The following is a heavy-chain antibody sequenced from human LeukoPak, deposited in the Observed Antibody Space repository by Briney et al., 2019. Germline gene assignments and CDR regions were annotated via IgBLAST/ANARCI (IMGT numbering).Heavy chain of an antibody. D-gene: IGHD3-22*01. J-gene: IGHJ6*03. CDR1: GGSFSGYY. CDR3: ARGPDYPDRSYYYYYYMDV. V-gene: IGHV4-34*01. CDR2: INHSGSS. Sequence: SETLSLTCAVYGGSFSGYYWSWIRQPPGKGLEWIGEINHSGSSNYNPSLKSRVTISVDTSKNQFSLKLSSVTAADTAVYYCARGPDYPDRSYYYYYYMDVWGKGTTVTVSS.